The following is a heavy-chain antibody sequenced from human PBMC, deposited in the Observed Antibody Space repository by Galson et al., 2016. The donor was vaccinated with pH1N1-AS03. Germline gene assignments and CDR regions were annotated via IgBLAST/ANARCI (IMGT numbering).Heavy chain of an antibody. Sequence: SLRLSCAASGFTFSTYAMSWVRQAPGKGLEWVSSISGADLSTYYADYVKVLFTVSRDNSKNTLYLQMNGLRAEDTAIYYCANPRASGTTMVTRLDYWGQGILVTVSS. CDR3: ANPRASGTTMVTRLDY. D-gene: IGHD5-18*01. V-gene: IGHV3-23*01. CDR2: ISGADLST. J-gene: IGHJ4*02. CDR1: GFTFSTYA.